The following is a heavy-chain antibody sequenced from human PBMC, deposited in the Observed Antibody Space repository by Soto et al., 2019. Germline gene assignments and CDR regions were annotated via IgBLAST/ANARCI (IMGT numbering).Heavy chain of an antibody. Sequence: QVQLVESGGGVVQPGRSLRLSCAASGFTFSSYAMHWVRQAPGKGLEWVAVISYDGSNKYYADSVKGRFTISRDNSKNTLYLLMNSLRAEDTAVYYCARTAAIFSSWWGMDVWGQGTTVTVSS. D-gene: IGHD2-8*02. CDR1: GFTFSSYA. CDR3: ARTAAIFSSWWGMDV. V-gene: IGHV3-30-3*01. J-gene: IGHJ6*02. CDR2: ISYDGSNK.